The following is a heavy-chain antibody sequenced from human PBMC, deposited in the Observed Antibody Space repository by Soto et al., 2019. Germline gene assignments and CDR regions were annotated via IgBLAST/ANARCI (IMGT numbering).Heavy chain of an antibody. D-gene: IGHD6-19*01. CDR3: ARTGPYSSDFDY. CDR1: GGSVSSGSYY. V-gene: IGHV4-61*01. J-gene: IGHJ4*02. Sequence: SETLSLTCTVSGGSVSSGSYYWSWIRQPPGKGLEWIGYIYYSGSTNYNPSLKSRVTISVDTSKNQFSLKLSSVTAADTAVYFCARTGPYSSDFDYWGQGTLVTVSS. CDR2: IYYSGST.